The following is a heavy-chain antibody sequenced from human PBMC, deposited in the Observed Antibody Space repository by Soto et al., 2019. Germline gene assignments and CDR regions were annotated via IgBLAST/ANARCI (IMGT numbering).Heavy chain of an antibody. D-gene: IGHD4-17*01. CDR1: GGTLSSYA. V-gene: IGHV1-69*01. Sequence: QVQLVQSGAEVKKPGSSVKVSCKPFGGTLSSYAITWMRQAPGQGLEWMGGIIPFSGAANYAQKFQGRVTITADESTNTAYMDLSSLRSEDTAVYFCARVWATTVTAWFDLWGQGTLVTVSS. J-gene: IGHJ5*02. CDR3: ARVWATTVTAWFDL. CDR2: IIPFSGAA.